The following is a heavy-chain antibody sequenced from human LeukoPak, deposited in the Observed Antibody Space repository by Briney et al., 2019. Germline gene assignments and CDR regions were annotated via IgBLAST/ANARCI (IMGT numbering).Heavy chain of an antibody. J-gene: IGHJ4*02. CDR1: GFTFSSYG. Sequence: GRSLRLSCAASGFTFSSYGMHWVRQAPGKGLEWVAVISYDGSNKYYADSVKGRFTISRDNSKNTLYLQMNSLRAEDTAVYYCAKDLDYGSGSSTFDYWGQGTLVTVSS. D-gene: IGHD3-10*01. CDR2: ISYDGSNK. V-gene: IGHV3-30*18. CDR3: AKDLDYGSGSSTFDY.